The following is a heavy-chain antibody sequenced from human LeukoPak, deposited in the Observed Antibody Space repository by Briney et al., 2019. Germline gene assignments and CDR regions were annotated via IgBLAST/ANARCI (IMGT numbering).Heavy chain of an antibody. V-gene: IGHV4-34*01. Sequence: SETLSLTCAVYGGSFSGYYWSWIRQPPGKGLEWIGEINHSGSTNYNPSLKSRVTISVDTSKNQFSLKLSSVTAADTAAYYCARQRYGDPGNYYYYYMDVWGKGTTVTISS. D-gene: IGHD4-17*01. CDR1: GGSFSGYY. CDR2: INHSGST. CDR3: ARQRYGDPGNYYYYYMDV. J-gene: IGHJ6*03.